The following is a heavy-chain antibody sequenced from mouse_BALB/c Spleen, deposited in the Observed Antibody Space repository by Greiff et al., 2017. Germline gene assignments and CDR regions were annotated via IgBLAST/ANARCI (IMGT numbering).Heavy chain of an antibody. Sequence: QVQLKQSGAELAKPGASVKMSCKASGYTFTSYWMHWVKQRPGQGLEWIGYINPSTGYTEYNQKFKDKATLTADKSSSTAYMQLSSLTSEDSAVYYCARWGVFPYFDYWGQGTTLTVSS. CDR3: ARWGVFPYFDY. CDR2: INPSTGYT. J-gene: IGHJ2*01. CDR1: GYTFTSYW. V-gene: IGHV1-7*01.